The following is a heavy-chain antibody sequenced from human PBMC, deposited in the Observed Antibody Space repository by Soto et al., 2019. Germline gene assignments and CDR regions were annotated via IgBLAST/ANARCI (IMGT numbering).Heavy chain of an antibody. CDR2: IYWDDDK. Sequence: QITLKESGPTLVKPTQTLTLTCTFSGFSLSSTRMAVGWIRQPPGQALECLALIYWDDDKRHSPFLNSRPTITKATSRSLVVLTMSHMDPVDTARYYCAHIVVAGLGYDCDSWGQETLVTVSS. CDR3: AHIVVAGLGYDCDS. V-gene: IGHV2-5*02. D-gene: IGHD6-19*01. CDR1: GFSLSSTRMA. J-gene: IGHJ4*02.